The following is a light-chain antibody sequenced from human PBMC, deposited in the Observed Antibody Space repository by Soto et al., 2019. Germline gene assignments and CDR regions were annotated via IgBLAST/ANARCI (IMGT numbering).Light chain of an antibody. J-gene: IGLJ2*01. CDR3: ATWDLTLSAGVL. CDR1: NPNIGSNY. Sequence: QSVLTQPPSVSAAPGQKVTISCSGSNPNIGSNYVSWYQQLPATAPKLLIYDDHQRPSGIPDRFSASKSGTSATLDITGLQPADEADYYCATWDLTLSAGVLFGGGTKVTVL. CDR2: DDH. V-gene: IGLV1-51*01.